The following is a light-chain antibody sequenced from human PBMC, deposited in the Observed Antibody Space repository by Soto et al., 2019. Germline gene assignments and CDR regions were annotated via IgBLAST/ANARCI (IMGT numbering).Light chain of an antibody. CDR1: SGSVSTNNY. V-gene: IGLV8-61*01. Sequence: QAVVTQEPSFSVSPGGTVTLTCGLSSGSVSTNNYPSWYQKTPGQAPRTLIYSTNTRSSGVPDRFSGSILGNKAALTITGAQADYECDYYCVLYMGRGIVVFGGGTKLTVL. CDR2: STN. CDR3: VLYMGRGIVV. J-gene: IGLJ2*01.